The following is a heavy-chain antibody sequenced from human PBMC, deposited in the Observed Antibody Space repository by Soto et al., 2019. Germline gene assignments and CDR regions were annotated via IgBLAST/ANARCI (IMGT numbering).Heavy chain of an antibody. V-gene: IGHV3-23*01. CDR1: GFTFSSYA. CDR3: AKGKSGIKGVVDDYYYGMDV. D-gene: IGHD3-3*01. J-gene: IGHJ6*02. CDR2: ISASGGST. Sequence: PGGSLRLSCAASGFTFSSYAMSWVRQAPGKGLEWVSAISASGGSTYYADSVKGRFTISRDNSKNTLYLQMNSLRAEDTAVYYCAKGKSGIKGVVDDYYYGMDVWGQGTTVTVSS.